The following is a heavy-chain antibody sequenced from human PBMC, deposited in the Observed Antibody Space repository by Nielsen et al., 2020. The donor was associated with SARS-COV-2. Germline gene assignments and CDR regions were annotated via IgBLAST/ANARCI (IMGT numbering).Heavy chain of an antibody. CDR2: IYSSGTT. D-gene: IGHD5-12*01. J-gene: IGHJ4*02. CDR1: GASINSSGYY. Sequence: SETLSLTCAVSGASINSSGYYWGWIRQPPGKGLEWIGSIYSSGTTYYTPSLKSRVTMSVDTSKNDFSLKVTSVTAADTAVYYCARHAIYSDFDQHFDSWGQGTLVTVSS. V-gene: IGHV4-39*01. CDR3: ARHAIYSDFDQHFDS.